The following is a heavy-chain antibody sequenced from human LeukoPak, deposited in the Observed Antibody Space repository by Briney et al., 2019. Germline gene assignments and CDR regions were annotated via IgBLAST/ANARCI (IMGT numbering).Heavy chain of an antibody. CDR1: GYTFTGYY. CDR3: ARERELRGVIKRYFDY. CDR2: INPNSGGT. V-gene: IGHV1-2*02. Sequence: GASVKVSCKASGYTFTGYYMHWVRQAPGRGLEWMGWINPNSGGTNYAQKFQGRVTMTRDTSISTAYMELSRLRSDDTAVYYCARERELRGVIKRYFDYWGQGTLVTVSS. J-gene: IGHJ4*02. D-gene: IGHD3-10*01.